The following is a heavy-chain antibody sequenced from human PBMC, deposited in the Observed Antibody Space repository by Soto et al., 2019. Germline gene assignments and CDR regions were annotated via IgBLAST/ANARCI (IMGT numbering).Heavy chain of an antibody. CDR1: GGSITRNY. D-gene: IGHD2-15*01. CDR2: IFYSGST. CDR3: ARHYGYCSGGNCYHSYWFFDL. V-gene: IGHV4-59*08. J-gene: IGHJ2*01. Sequence: QVQLQESGPGLVKPSETLSLTCTVSGGSITRNYWSWIRQSPGKGLEWLGYIFYSGSTNYNPSLKSRVSMSIDTSKNQCSLRLSSVSAADTAVYHCARHYGYCSGGNCYHSYWFFDLWGRGTLVTVSS.